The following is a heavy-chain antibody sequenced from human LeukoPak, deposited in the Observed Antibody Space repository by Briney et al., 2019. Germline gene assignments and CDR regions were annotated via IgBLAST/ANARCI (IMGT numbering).Heavy chain of an antibody. CDR3: ARTYYYDRSAVFGY. CDR2: IWYDGSNK. V-gene: IGHV3-33*08. Sequence: GGSLRLSCAASGFTFSSYAMSWVRQAPGKGLEWVAVIWYDGSNKYYADSVKGRFTISRDNSKNTLYLQMNSLRAEDTAVYYCARTYYYDRSAVFGYWGQGTLVTVSS. CDR1: GFTFSSYA. J-gene: IGHJ4*02. D-gene: IGHD3-22*01.